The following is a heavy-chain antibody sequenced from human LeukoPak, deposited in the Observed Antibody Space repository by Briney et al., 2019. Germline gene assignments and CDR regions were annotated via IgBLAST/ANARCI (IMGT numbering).Heavy chain of an antibody. CDR3: ATDTAMAGTYYYGMDV. CDR2: IIPIFGIA. CDR1: GGTFSSYA. Sequence: ASVKVSCKASGGTFSSYAISWVRQAPGQGLEWMGRIIPIFGIANYAQKFQGRVTITADKSTSTAYMELSSLRSEDTAVYYCATDTAMAGTYYYGMDVWGQGTTVTVSS. V-gene: IGHV1-69*04. D-gene: IGHD5-18*01. J-gene: IGHJ6*02.